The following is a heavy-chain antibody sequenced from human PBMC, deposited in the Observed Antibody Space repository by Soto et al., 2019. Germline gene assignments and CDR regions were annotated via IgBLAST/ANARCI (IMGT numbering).Heavy chain of an antibody. CDR3: AKATSGSYSTRSYYFDY. D-gene: IGHD1-26*01. Sequence: GGSLRLSCAASGFTFSSYAMSWVRQAPGKGLEWVSAISGSGGSTYYADSVKGRFTISRDNSKNTLYLQMNSLRAEDTAVYYCAKATSGSYSTRSYYFDYWGQGTLVTVSS. CDR2: ISGSGGST. V-gene: IGHV3-23*01. CDR1: GFTFSSYA. J-gene: IGHJ4*02.